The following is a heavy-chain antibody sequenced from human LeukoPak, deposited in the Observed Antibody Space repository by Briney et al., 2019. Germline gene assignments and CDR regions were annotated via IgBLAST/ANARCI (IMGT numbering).Heavy chain of an antibody. CDR3: ARQKRGRWLQLSTPDAFDI. D-gene: IGHD5-24*01. CDR2: IYPGDSDT. CDR1: GYSFTGYW. J-gene: IGHJ3*02. V-gene: IGHV5-51*01. Sequence: GESLKISCKGSGYSFTGYWIGWVRQMPGKGLEWMVIIYPGDSDTRYSPSFQAQVTISADKSISTAYLQWSSLKASDTAMYYCARQKRGRWLQLSTPDAFDIWGQGTMVTVSS.